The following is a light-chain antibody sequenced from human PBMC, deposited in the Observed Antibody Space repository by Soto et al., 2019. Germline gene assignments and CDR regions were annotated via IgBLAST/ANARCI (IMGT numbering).Light chain of an antibody. CDR1: SSDIGDYNY. CDR2: EVS. J-gene: IGLJ1*01. V-gene: IGLV2-8*01. Sequence: QSVLTQPPSASGSPGQSVTISCTGTSSDIGDYNYVSWYQQHPGRAPKVMIYEVSKRPSGVPDRFSGSTSGSTASLTISGLQAEDEAEYYCCSYVGATTYVFGRGTKVTV. CDR3: CSYVGATTYV.